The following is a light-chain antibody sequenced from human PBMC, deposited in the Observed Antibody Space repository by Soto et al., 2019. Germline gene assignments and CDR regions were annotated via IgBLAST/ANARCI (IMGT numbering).Light chain of an antibody. Sequence: EIVLTQSPGALSLSPGERATLSCRASQSVSSGYLAWYQQKPGQAPRLLIYGASSRATGIPDRFSGSGSGTDFTLTISRMEPEDFAVYYCKQYGNSPWTFGQGTKVEIK. CDR3: KQYGNSPWT. CDR1: QSVSSGY. J-gene: IGKJ1*01. V-gene: IGKV3-20*01. CDR2: GAS.